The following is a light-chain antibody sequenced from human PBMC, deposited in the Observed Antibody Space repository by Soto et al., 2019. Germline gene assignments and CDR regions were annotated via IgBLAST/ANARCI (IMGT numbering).Light chain of an antibody. CDR3: HQYDIPPQT. V-gene: IGKV3-20*01. J-gene: IGKJ1*01. Sequence: IVLTQSPGTLSLSPGERATLSCRASQRISSTYLAWYQQKPGRAPRLLIYGASRRATGIPDRFSGSGSGTDFTLTISRLEPEDCAVYYCHQYDIPPQTFGRGTRVEI. CDR1: QRISSTY. CDR2: GAS.